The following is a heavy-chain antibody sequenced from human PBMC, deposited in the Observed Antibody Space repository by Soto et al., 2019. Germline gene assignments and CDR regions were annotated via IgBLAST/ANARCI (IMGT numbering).Heavy chain of an antibody. CDR2: INPSGGST. V-gene: IGHV1-46*01. Sequence: APVNLSCTASGYTFTIDYMHWVRHPPGQELEWRGIINPSGGSTSYAQKFQGRVTTPRDTATSTVYMELSNMRSEDTAVYDGSGYDSSGYSFAHWGQGT. CDR1: GYTFTIDY. J-gene: IGHJ4*02. D-gene: IGHD3-22*01. CDR3: SGYDSSGYSFAH.